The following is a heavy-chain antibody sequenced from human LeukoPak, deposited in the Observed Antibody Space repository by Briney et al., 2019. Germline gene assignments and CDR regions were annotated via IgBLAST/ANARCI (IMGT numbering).Heavy chain of an antibody. J-gene: IGHJ4*02. D-gene: IGHD3-10*01. CDR3: ARGGSPFY. V-gene: IGHV3-74*01. Sequence: GGSLRLSCAASGFTFSSSWMHWVRQAPGKGLEWVSRIKSDGSSTSYADSVKGRFTISRDNAKNTLYLQMNSLRAEDTAVYYCARGGSPFYWGQGILVTVSS. CDR1: GFTFSSSW. CDR2: IKSDGSST.